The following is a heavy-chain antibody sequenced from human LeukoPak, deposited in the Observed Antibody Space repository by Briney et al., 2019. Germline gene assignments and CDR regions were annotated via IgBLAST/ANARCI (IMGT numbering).Heavy chain of an antibody. CDR3: AKDRGAVVVKKGIDY. D-gene: IGHD3-22*01. V-gene: IGHV3-30*02. Sequence: GGSLRLSCAASGFTFSSYGMHWVRQAPGKGLEWVAFIRYDGSNKYYADSVKGRFTISRDNSKNTLYLQMNSLRAEDTAVYCCAKDRGAVVVKKGIDYWGQGTLVTVSS. CDR1: GFTFSSYG. J-gene: IGHJ4*02. CDR2: IRYDGSNK.